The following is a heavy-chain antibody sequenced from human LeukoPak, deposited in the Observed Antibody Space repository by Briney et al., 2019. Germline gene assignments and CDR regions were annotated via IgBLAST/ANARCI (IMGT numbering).Heavy chain of an antibody. CDR3: ARGLAAAKQGGFDY. V-gene: IGHV5-51*01. D-gene: IGHD6-13*01. Sequence: GEPLKISCKGAVYSFTSYWIGWVRPIPGKGLEWTGIIYPGDSDTRDSPSFQGQVTISADKSISTAYLQWSSLKASDTAMYYCARGLAAAKQGGFDYWGQGTLVTVSS. CDR2: IYPGDSDT. J-gene: IGHJ4*02. CDR1: VYSFTSYW.